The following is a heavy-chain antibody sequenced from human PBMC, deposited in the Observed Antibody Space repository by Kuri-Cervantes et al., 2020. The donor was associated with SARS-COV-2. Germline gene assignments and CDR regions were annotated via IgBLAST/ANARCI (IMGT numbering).Heavy chain of an antibody. V-gene: IGHV3-74*01. D-gene: IGHD3-10*01. J-gene: IGHJ6*03. Sequence: GESLKISCAASGFTFSSYWMHWVRQAPGKGLVRVSRINSDGSSTSYADSVKGRFTISRDNAKNSLYLQMNSLKTEDTAVYYCARAGKGGYSYYYYMDVWGKGTTVTVSS. CDR2: INSDGSST. CDR1: GFTFSSYW. CDR3: ARAGKGGYSYYYYMDV.